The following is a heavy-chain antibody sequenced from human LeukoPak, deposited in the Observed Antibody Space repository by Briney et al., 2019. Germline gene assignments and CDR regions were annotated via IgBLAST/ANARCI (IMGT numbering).Heavy chain of an antibody. J-gene: IGHJ4*02. CDR1: GGSISSSSYY. D-gene: IGHD6-6*01. V-gene: IGHV4-39*07. CDR3: ARAGGGQLVVPFDY. CDR2: IYYSGST. Sequence: SETLSLTCTVSGGSISSSSYYWGWIRQPPGKGLEWIGSIYYSGSTYYNPSLKSRVTISVDTSKNQFSLKLSSVTAADTAVYYCARAGGGQLVVPFDYWGQGTLVAVSS.